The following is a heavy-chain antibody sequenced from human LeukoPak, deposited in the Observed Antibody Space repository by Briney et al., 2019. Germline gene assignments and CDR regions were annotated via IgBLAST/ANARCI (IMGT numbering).Heavy chain of an antibody. V-gene: IGHV3-30*02. D-gene: IGHD5-18*01. CDR2: IRNDGSDK. CDR1: GFTFSSYG. Sequence: GWSLRLSCAASGFTFSSYGIHWVRQAPGKGLDWVAFIRNDGSDKYYGDSVKGRFTISRDNSKNTVYLQMNSLRSEDTSVYFCAKVATETAMVTGGFDYWGQGTLVTVSS. CDR3: AKVATETAMVTGGFDY. J-gene: IGHJ4*02.